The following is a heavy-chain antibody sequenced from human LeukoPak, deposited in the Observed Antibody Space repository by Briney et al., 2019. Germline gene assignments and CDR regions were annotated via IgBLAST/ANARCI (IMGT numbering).Heavy chain of an antibody. CDR1: RXIFSSYW. D-gene: IGHD6-13*01. V-gene: IGHV3-74*01. Sequence: GGSLRLSCAASRXIFSSYWMHWVRPAPRKGLVWVSRINSDGSATNYADSVKGRFTISRDNTKNTLYLHMDSLRAEDTALYLCVKDFSGSPGYRSSRPDYWGQGTLVTVSS. CDR3: VKDFSGSPGYRSSRPDY. J-gene: IGHJ4*02. CDR2: INSDGSAT.